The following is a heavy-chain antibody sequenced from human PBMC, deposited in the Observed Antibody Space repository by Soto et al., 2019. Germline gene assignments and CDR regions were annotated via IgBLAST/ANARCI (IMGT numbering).Heavy chain of an antibody. CDR2: ISWDGGST. Sequence: GGSLRLSCAASGFTFDYYTMHWVRQAPGKGLEWVSLISWDGGSTYYADSVKGRFTISRDNSKNSLYLQMNSLRTEDTALYYCAXGLVVPAAIHDYYYGMDVWGEGTTVTVSS. CDR3: AXGLVVPAAIHDYYYGMDV. D-gene: IGHD2-2*01. CDR1: GFTFDYYT. J-gene: IGHJ6*04. V-gene: IGHV3-43*01.